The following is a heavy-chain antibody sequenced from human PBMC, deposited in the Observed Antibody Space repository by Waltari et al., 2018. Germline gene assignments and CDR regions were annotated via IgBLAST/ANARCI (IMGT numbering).Heavy chain of an antibody. CDR3: ARGTSGWAGVDY. CDR1: GFPFSSYL. Sequence: EVQLVESGGGLVQPGGSLRLSCAASGFPFSSYLLHWVRQAPGKGLVWVSRIHSDGSTTSYADSVKGRFTISRDNAKNTLYLQMNSLRAEDTAVYYCARGTSGWAGVDYWGQGTLVTVSS. V-gene: IGHV3-74*01. J-gene: IGHJ4*02. CDR2: IHSDGSTT. D-gene: IGHD6-19*01.